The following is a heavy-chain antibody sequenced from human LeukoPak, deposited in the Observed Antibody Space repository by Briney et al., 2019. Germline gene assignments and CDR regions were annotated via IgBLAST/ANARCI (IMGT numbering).Heavy chain of an antibody. D-gene: IGHD3-10*02. V-gene: IGHV3-48*03. J-gene: IGHJ6*04. Sequence: GSLRLSCAASGFTFSSYEMNWVRKAPGTGLEWVSYISSSGSTIYYADSVKGRFTISRDNAKNSLYLQMHSLRAEDTAVYYCAELGITMIGGVWGKGTTVNISS. CDR2: ISSSGSTI. CDR1: GFTFSSYE. CDR3: AELGITMIGGV.